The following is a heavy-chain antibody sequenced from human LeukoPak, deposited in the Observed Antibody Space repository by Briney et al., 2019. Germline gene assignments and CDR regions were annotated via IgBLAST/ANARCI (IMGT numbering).Heavy chain of an antibody. CDR3: ARDHRAVGVTGGAFDI. Sequence: GGSLRLSCAVSGFIFSNYNMNWVRQAPGKGLEWVSYISSSSSTIYYADSVKGRFTISRDNAKNSLYLQMNSLRDEDTAVYYCARDHRAVGVTGGAFDIWGQGTMVTVSS. V-gene: IGHV3-48*02. CDR1: GFIFSNYN. D-gene: IGHD1-26*01. CDR2: ISSSSSTI. J-gene: IGHJ3*02.